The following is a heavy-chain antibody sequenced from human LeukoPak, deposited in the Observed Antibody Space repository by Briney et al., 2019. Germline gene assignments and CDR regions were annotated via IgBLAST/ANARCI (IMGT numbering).Heavy chain of an antibody. J-gene: IGHJ4*02. CDR2: IYHSGST. CDR3: ARHFRGGSLPSEY. D-gene: IGHD2-15*01. CDR1: GYSISSGYY. V-gene: IGHV4-38-2*01. Sequence: SETLSLTCAVSGYSISSGYYWGWIRQPPGKGLEWIGSIYHSGSTYYNPSLKSRVTISVDTSKNQFSLKLSSVTAADTAVYYCARHFRGGSLPSEYWGQGTLVTVSS.